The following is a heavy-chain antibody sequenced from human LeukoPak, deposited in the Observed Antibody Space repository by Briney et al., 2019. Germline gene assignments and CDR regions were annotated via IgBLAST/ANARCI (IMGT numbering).Heavy chain of an antibody. CDR2: ISGSGGST. D-gene: IGHD6-19*01. Sequence: QPGRSLRLSCAASGFTFSTYSMHWVRQAPGKGLEWVSAISGSGGSTYYADSVKGRFTISRDNSKNTLYLQMNSLRAEDTAVYYCANHYSSGWYLLADYWGQGTLVTVSS. CDR1: GFTFSTYS. CDR3: ANHYSSGWYLLADY. V-gene: IGHV3-23*01. J-gene: IGHJ4*02.